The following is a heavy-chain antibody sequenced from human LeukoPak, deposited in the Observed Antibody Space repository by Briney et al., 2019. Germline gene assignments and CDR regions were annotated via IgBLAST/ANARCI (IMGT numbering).Heavy chain of an antibody. J-gene: IGHJ4*02. D-gene: IGHD3-22*01. CDR3: AKKQGHYYDSSGYYYEAIDY. CDR1: VFTFSSYA. V-gene: IGHV3-23*01. Sequence: PGGSLRLSCAASVFTFSSYAMSWVRQAPGKGLEWVSAISGSGGSTYYADSVKGRFTISRDNSKNTLYLQMNSLRAEDTAVYYCAKKQGHYYDSSGYYYEAIDYWGQGTLVTVSS. CDR2: ISGSGGST.